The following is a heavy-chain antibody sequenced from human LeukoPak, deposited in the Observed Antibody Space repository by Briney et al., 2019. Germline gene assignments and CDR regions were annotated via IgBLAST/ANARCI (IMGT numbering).Heavy chain of an antibody. CDR1: GYTFSSYG. V-gene: IGHV1-18*01. Sequence: ASVKVSCKASGYTFSSYGISWVRQAPGQGLEWMGWISAYNGNTNYAQKLQGRVTMTRDTSISTAYMELSRLRSDDTAVYYCARDLHYGSGTLGPWGQGTLVTVSS. D-gene: IGHD3-10*01. CDR2: ISAYNGNT. CDR3: ARDLHYGSGTLGP. J-gene: IGHJ5*02.